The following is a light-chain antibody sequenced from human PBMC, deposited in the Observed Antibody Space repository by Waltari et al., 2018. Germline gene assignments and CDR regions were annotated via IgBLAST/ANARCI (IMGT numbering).Light chain of an antibody. V-gene: IGLV1-40*01. CDR1: SSNIGAGYD. CDR2: VNS. J-gene: IGLJ3*02. Sequence: QSVLTQPPSVSGAPGQRVTIPCTGSSSNIGAGYDVHWYQQLPGTAPKLLIFVNSNRPSGVPDRFSDSKSDTSASLAITGLQAEDGADYYCQSYDSSLSGWVFGGGTKLTVL. CDR3: QSYDSSLSGWV.